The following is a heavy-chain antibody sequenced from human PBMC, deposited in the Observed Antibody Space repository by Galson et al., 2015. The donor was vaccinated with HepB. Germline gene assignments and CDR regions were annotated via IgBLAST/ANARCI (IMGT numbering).Heavy chain of an antibody. D-gene: IGHD4-17*01. CDR1: GYTFTGYY. V-gene: IGHV1-2*02. CDR3: ARDYGFYGDYVGRRTNWFDP. J-gene: IGHJ5*02. CDR2: INPNSGGT. Sequence: SVKVSCKASGYTFTGYYMHWVRQAPGQGLEWMGWINPNSGGTNYAQKFQGRVTMTRDTSISTAYMELSRLRSDDTAVYYCARDYGFYGDYVGRRTNWFDPWGQGTLVTVSS.